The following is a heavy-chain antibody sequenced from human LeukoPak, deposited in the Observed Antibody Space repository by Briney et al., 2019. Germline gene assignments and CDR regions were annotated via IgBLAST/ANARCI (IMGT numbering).Heavy chain of an antibody. CDR2: ISSSSSYI. CDR3: ARTDRLVGATPDY. D-gene: IGHD1-26*01. V-gene: IGHV3-21*01. J-gene: IGHJ4*02. CDR1: GFTFSSYS. Sequence: GGSLRLSCAASGFTFSSYSMNWVRQAPGKGLEWVSSISSSSSYIYYADSVKGRFTISRDNAKNSLYLQMNSLRAEDTAVYYCARTDRLVGATPDYWGQGTLVTVSS.